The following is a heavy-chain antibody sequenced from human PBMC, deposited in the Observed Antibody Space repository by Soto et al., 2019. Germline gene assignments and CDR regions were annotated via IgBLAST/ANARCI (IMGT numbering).Heavy chain of an antibody. V-gene: IGHV4-34*01. D-gene: IGHD2-8*01. J-gene: IGHJ4*02. CDR3: ATRYCTPNNCPRDY. Sequence: NPSETLSLTCAVCGGSFSGYYWSWIRQPPGKGLIWIGEINHSGSPNYNPSLKSRVTISVDTSKKQFSLKLSSVTAADTAVYYCATRYCTPNNCPRDYWGQGTLVTVSS. CDR2: INHSGSP. CDR1: GGSFSGYY.